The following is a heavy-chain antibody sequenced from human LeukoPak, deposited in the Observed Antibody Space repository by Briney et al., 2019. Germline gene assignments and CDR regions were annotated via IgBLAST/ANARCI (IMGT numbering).Heavy chain of an antibody. D-gene: IGHD6-13*01. Sequence: PSETLSLTCTVSGGSISSYYWSWIRQPAGKGLEWIGRIYTSGSTNYNPSLKSRVTMSVDTSKNQFSLKLSSVTAADTAVYYCARLFVGSSTGRSLDYWGQGTLVTVSS. V-gene: IGHV4-4*07. CDR2: IYTSGST. CDR1: GGSISSYY. CDR3: ARLFVGSSTGRSLDY. J-gene: IGHJ4*02.